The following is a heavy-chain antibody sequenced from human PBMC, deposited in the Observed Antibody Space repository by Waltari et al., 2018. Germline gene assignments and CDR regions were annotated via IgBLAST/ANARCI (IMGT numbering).Heavy chain of an antibody. CDR1: GFTLCTFW. CDR3: SVSLNS. Sequence: EVQLVESGGGLVQPGGSLRLSCAASGFTLCTFWMDWVRQAPGKGLEWVANIKEDGSERHYIDSVKGRFTISRDNAKNLLYLEMNSLRAGDTAVYYCSVSLNSWGQGTLVTVSS. CDR2: IKEDGSER. J-gene: IGHJ4*02. V-gene: IGHV3-7*01.